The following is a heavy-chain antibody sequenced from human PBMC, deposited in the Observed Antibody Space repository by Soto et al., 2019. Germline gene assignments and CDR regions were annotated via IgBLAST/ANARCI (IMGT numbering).Heavy chain of an antibody. CDR1: GFTFSSYA. V-gene: IGHV3-23*01. D-gene: IGHD3-22*01. CDR2: ISGSGGST. J-gene: IGHJ4*02. CDR3: AKDPFNYDSSGYPYYFDY. Sequence: SLRLSCAASGFTFSSYAMSWVRQAPGKGLEWVSAISGSGGSTYYADSVKGRFTISRDNSKNTLYLQMNSLRAEDTAVYYCAKDPFNYDSSGYPYYFDYWGQGTLVTVSS.